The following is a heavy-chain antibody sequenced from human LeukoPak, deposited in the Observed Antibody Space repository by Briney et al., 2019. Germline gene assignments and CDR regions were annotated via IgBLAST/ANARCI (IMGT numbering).Heavy chain of an antibody. V-gene: IGHV5-51*01. CDR3: ARHNPTVTNNWFDP. D-gene: IGHD4-17*01. J-gene: IGHJ5*02. CDR2: IYPGDSDT. CDR1: GYSFTTYW. Sequence: GESLKISCKGSGYSFTTYWIAWVRQMPGKGLELMGIIYPGDSDTRYSPSFQGQVTISADKSINTAYLQWSSLKASDTAMYYCARHNPTVTNNWFDPWGQGTLVTVSS.